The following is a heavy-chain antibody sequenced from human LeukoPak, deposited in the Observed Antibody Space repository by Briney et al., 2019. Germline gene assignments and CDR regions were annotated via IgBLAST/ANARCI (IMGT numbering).Heavy chain of an antibody. V-gene: IGHV3-30*18. Sequence: GGSLKLSCAASGFTFSSYGMHWVRQAPGKGLEWVAVISYDGSNKYYADSVKGRFTISRDNSKNTLYLQMNSLRAEDTAVYYCAKNPCSSTSCYGDYWGQGTLVTVSS. CDR1: GFTFSSYG. CDR3: AKNPCSSTSCYGDY. CDR2: ISYDGSNK. D-gene: IGHD2-2*01. J-gene: IGHJ4*02.